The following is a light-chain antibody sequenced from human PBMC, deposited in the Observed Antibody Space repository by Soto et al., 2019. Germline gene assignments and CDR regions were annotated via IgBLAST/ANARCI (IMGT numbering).Light chain of an antibody. CDR3: SSYTSINTLV. CDR2: EVS. V-gene: IGLV2-14*01. Sequence: VLTQPASVSGSPGQSITIFCTGTSSDVGGYNYVSWYQQHPGKAPKLMIYEVSNRPSGVSNRFSGSKSGNTASLTISGLQAEDEADYYCSSYTSINTLVFGTGTKVTVL. J-gene: IGLJ1*01. CDR1: SSDVGGYNY.